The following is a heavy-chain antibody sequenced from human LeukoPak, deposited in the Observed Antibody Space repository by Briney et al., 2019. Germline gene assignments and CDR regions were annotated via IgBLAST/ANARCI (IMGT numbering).Heavy chain of an antibody. D-gene: IGHD2-15*01. Sequence: ASVKVSCKASGYTFTSYYMHWVRQAPGQGLEWMGIINPSGGSTSYAQKFQGRVTMTRDTSTSTVYMELSSLRSEDTAVYYCARDRSSVDDDCYFDLWGRGTLVTVSS. CDR3: ARDRSSVDDDCYFDL. CDR1: GYTFTSYY. CDR2: INPSGGST. V-gene: IGHV1-46*03. J-gene: IGHJ2*01.